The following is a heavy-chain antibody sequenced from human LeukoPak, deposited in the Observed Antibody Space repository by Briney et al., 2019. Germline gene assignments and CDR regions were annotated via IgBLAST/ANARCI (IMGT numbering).Heavy chain of an antibody. D-gene: IGHD2-15*01. J-gene: IGHJ4*02. CDR1: GGSITSRTYY. CDR2: IHYSGST. CDR3: TRVECTDGSCYTFDY. Sequence: SETPSLTRTVSGGSITSRTYYWGWIRQPPGKGLEWIGSIHYSGSTYYSPSRKSRVTISVDTSKNQFSLMLRSVAAADTAVYYCTRVECTDGSCYTFDYWGPGTLVIVSS. V-gene: IGHV4-39*07.